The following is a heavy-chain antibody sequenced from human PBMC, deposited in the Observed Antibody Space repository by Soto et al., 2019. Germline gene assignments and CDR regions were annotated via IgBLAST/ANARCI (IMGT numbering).Heavy chain of an antibody. CDR1: GGTFSRYT. V-gene: IGHV1-69*02. D-gene: IGHD6-13*01. CDR2: IIPILGIA. J-gene: IGHJ5*02. Sequence: SVKVSCKASGGTFSRYTISWVRQAPGQGLEWMGRIIPILGIANYAQKFQGRVTITADKSTSTAYMELSSLRSEDTAVYYCARVPSIAAAGQTNWLDPWGQGTLVTVSS. CDR3: ARVPSIAAAGQTNWLDP.